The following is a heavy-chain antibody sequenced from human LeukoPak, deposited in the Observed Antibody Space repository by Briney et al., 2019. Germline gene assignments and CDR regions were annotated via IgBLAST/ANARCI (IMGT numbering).Heavy chain of an antibody. V-gene: IGHV6-1*01. CDR1: GDSVSSNSVT. D-gene: IGHD2-2*01. CDR2: TYYRSTWYN. Sequence: LSQTLSLTCAISGDSVSSNSVTWNWIGQSPSRGLEWLGRTYYRSTWYNDYAVSVRGRITVNPDTSKNQFSLHLNSVTPEDTAVYYCARRLTQYDCFDPWGQGILVTVSS. J-gene: IGHJ5*02. CDR3: ARRLTQYDCFDP.